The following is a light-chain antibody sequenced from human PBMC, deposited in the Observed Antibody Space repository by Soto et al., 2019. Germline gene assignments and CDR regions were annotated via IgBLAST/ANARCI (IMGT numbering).Light chain of an antibody. V-gene: IGKV3-20*01. Sequence: VLTQSPATLAFAPGERATLSCRASLNVNSYLAWYQQKPGQAPRLLIYDASNRAAGIPARFSGSGSGTDFTLTISRLEPEDFAVYYCQQYGSSPPWTFGQGTKVDIK. J-gene: IGKJ1*01. CDR2: DAS. CDR1: LNVNSY. CDR3: QQYGSSPPWT.